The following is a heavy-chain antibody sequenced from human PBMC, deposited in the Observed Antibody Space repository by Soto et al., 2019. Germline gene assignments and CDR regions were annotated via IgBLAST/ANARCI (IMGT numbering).Heavy chain of an antibody. CDR2: IYYSGST. V-gene: IGHV4-31*03. J-gene: IGHJ5*02. Sequence: TLSLTCTVSGGSISSGGYYWSWIRQDPGKGLEWIGYIYYSGSTYYNPSLKSRVTISVDTSKNQFSLKLSSVTAADTAVYYCARGIRLATGFDPWGQGTLVTVSS. CDR1: GGSISSGGYY. CDR3: ARGIRLATGFDP.